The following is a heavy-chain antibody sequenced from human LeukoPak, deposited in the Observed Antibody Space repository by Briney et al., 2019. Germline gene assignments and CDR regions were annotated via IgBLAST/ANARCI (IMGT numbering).Heavy chain of an antibody. J-gene: IGHJ4*02. CDR2: IWYDGTNK. CDR1: GFTFSSYG. D-gene: IGHD5-18*01. Sequence: GGSLRLSCAASGFTFSSYGMHWVRQAPGKGLEWVAVIWYDGTNKYYADSVKGRFTISRDNSKNTLYLQVNSLRAEDTAVYYCARAHIFLSDTAMVKVDYFDYWGQGTLVTVSS. CDR3: ARAHIFLSDTAMVKVDYFDY. V-gene: IGHV3-33*01.